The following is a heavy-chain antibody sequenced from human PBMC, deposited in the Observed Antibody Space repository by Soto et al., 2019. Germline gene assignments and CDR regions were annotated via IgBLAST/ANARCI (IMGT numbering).Heavy chain of an antibody. V-gene: IGHV4-34*01. Sequence: SETLSLTCAVYGGSFSGYYWSWIRQPPGKGLEWIGEINHSGSTNYNPSLKSRVTISVDTSKNQFSLKLSSVTAADTAVYYCARFFRSVVVVAARPDYYYMDVWGKGTTVTVSS. CDR1: GGSFSGYY. J-gene: IGHJ6*03. D-gene: IGHD2-15*01. CDR2: INHSGST. CDR3: ARFFRSVVVVAARPDYYYMDV.